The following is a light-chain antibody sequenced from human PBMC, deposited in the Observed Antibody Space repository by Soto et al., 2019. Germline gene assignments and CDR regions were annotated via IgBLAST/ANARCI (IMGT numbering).Light chain of an antibody. J-gene: IGKJ5*01. CDR2: DAS. CDR3: QQYGSSIT. Sequence: EIVLTQSPATLSLSPRERATLSCGASQSVSSSYLAWYQQKPGLAPRLLIYDASIRAPGIPDGFSGSGSGTDFTLTISRLEPEDFAVYYCQQYGSSITFGQGRRLEIK. V-gene: IGKV3D-20*01. CDR1: QSVSSSY.